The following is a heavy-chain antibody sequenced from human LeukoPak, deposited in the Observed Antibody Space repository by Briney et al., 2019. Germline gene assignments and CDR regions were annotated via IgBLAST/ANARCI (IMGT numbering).Heavy chain of an antibody. Sequence: PGGSLRLSCAASGFTFSNAWMSWVRQAPGKGLEWVGFIRSKAYGGTTEYAASVKGRFTISRDDSKSIAYLQMNSLKTEDTAVYYCTRAPYSSGWFFDYWGQGTLVTVSS. J-gene: IGHJ4*02. CDR2: IRSKAYGGTT. D-gene: IGHD6-19*01. V-gene: IGHV3-49*04. CDR3: TRAPYSSGWFFDY. CDR1: GFTFSNAW.